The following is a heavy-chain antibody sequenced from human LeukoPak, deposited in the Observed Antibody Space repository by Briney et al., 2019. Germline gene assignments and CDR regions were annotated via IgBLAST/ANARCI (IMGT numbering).Heavy chain of an antibody. D-gene: IGHD5-24*01. Sequence: SQTLSLTCAISGDSVSTTSAGWNWIRQSPSRGLEWLGRAYYNSNWYYNYAVSVKGRITIHPDTPKNQFSLQLNSVTPEDTAVYYCARGWLQPGFDSWGQGTLVTDSS. CDR1: GDSVSTTSAG. CDR2: AYYNSNWYY. J-gene: IGHJ4*02. V-gene: IGHV6-1*01. CDR3: ARGWLQPGFDS.